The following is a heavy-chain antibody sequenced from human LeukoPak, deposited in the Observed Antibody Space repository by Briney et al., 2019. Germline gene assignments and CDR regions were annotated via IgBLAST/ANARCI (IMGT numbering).Heavy chain of an antibody. J-gene: IGHJ4*02. CDR1: GFTFSSHA. Sequence: GGSLRLSCAASGFTFSSHAMSWVRQAPGKGLEWFSAISGRGDRTYYSDSVKGRFTISRDNSKNTLYLQMNSLRAEDTAVYYCAKDQSSSRFFDSWGQRTLVTVSS. D-gene: IGHD6-6*01. V-gene: IGHV3-23*01. CDR3: AKDQSSSRFFDS. CDR2: ISGRGDRT.